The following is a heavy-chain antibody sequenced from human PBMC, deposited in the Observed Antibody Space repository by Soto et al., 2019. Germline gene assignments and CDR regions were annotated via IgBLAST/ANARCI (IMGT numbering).Heavy chain of an antibody. Sequence: QVLLLQSGAEVKKPGASVKVSCKASGYTFSGFYMHWVRQAPGQGLEWMGWINPSNGGTKYAEKFQGRVTMTRDTSNSTAYVELSRLSSDDTAVYYCASAAVTGTAGLDFWGQGTLVTVSS. J-gene: IGHJ4*02. V-gene: IGHV1-2*02. CDR1: GYTFSGFY. D-gene: IGHD6-19*01. CDR2: INPSNGGT. CDR3: ASAAVTGTAGLDF.